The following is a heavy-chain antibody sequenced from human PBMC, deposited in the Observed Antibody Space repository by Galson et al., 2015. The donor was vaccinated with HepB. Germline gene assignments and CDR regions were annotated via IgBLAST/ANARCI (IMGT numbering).Heavy chain of an antibody. Sequence: SVKVSCKASGYSFSSYSITWVRQAPGQGLEWMGWISPYNRNTDYPRKFQGRVTMTTDIFTSTAYMEPRSLRSDDTAVYYCARGALVVVVGATQNNWFDPWGQGTLVTVSS. CDR2: ISPYNRNT. D-gene: IGHD2-15*01. CDR1: GYSFSSYS. V-gene: IGHV1-18*01. CDR3: ARGALVVVVGATQNNWFDP. J-gene: IGHJ5*02.